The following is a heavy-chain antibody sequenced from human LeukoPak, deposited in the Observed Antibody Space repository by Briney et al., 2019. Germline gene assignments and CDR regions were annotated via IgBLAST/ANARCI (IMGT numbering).Heavy chain of an antibody. CDR3: ARQPRAIAVAGNFDY. D-gene: IGHD6-19*01. J-gene: IGHJ4*02. CDR1: GGSFSGYY. CDR2: INHSGST. V-gene: IGHV4-34*01. Sequence: PSETLSLTCAVYGGSFSGYYWSWIRQPPGKGLEWIGEINHSGSTNYNPSLKSRVTISVDTSKNQFSLKLSSVTAADTAVYYCARQPRAIAVAGNFDYWGQGTLVTVSS.